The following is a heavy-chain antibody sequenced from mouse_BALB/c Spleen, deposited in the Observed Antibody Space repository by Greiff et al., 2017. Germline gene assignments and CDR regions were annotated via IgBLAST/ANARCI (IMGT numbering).Heavy chain of an antibody. CDR3: ARSYYYGSSYGWFAY. CDR2: IYWDDDK. V-gene: IGHV8-12*01. Sequence: QVTLKESGPGILQPSQTLSLTCSFSGFSLSTSGMGVSWIRQPSGKGLEWLAHIYWDDDKRYNPSLKSRLTISKDTSRNQVFLKITSVDTADTATYYCARSYYYGSSYGWFAYWGQGTLVTVSA. CDR1: GFSLSTSGMG. D-gene: IGHD1-1*01. J-gene: IGHJ3*01.